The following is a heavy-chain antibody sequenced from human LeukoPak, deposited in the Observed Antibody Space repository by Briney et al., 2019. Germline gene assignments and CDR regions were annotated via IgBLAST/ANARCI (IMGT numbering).Heavy chain of an antibody. J-gene: IGHJ4*02. Sequence: PGRSLRLSCAASGFTFSSYGMHWVRQAPGKGLEWVAVIWYDGSNKYYADSVKGRFTISRDNSKNTLYLQMNSLRAEDTAVCYCARTHCSGGSCYIDYWGQGTLVTVSS. CDR2: IWYDGSNK. CDR1: GFTFSSYG. CDR3: ARTHCSGGSCYIDY. V-gene: IGHV3-33*01. D-gene: IGHD2-15*01.